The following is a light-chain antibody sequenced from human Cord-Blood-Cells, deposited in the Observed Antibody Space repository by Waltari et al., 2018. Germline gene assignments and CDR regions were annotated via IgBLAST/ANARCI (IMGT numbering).Light chain of an antibody. CDR1: QGISNY. J-gene: IGKJ4*01. CDR3: QKYNSAPLT. V-gene: IGKV1-27*01. Sequence: DIQMTQSPSSLSASVGDRVTITRRASQGISNYLAWYQQKPGKVPKLLIYAASTLQSGVPARFSGSGSATDFTLTISSLQPEDVATYYCQKYNSAPLTFGGGTKVEIK. CDR2: AAS.